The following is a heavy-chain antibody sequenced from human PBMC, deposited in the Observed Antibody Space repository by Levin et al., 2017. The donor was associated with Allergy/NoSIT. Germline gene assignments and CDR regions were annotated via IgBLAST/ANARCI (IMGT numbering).Heavy chain of an antibody. Sequence: TSETLSLTCTVSGGSMSSYYWTWIRQPPGKRLEWIGNIHYGGATNYNPSLKSRVTILVDTSKNQFSLKLRSVTAADTAMYYCATNSSSSYPFDVWGQGTLVTVSS. CDR2: IHYGGAT. V-gene: IGHV4-59*01. CDR1: GGSMSSYY. J-gene: IGHJ3*01. CDR3: ATNSSSSYPFDV. D-gene: IGHD6-19*01.